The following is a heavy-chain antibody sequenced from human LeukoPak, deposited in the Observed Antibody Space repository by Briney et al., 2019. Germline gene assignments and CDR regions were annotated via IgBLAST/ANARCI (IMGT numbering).Heavy chain of an antibody. CDR2: ISYDGSKE. J-gene: IGHJ4*02. D-gene: IGHD3-10*01. Sequence: GGSLRLSCAASGFSFSSYAMHWVRQAPGKGLEWVAVISYDGSKEYYTDSVRGRFTISRDNSKNTLYLEMNSLRNEDTAVYYCASADFYGSGSYYSGSCDYWGQGTLVTVSS. CDR3: ASADFYGSGSYYSGSCDY. CDR1: GFSFSSYA. V-gene: IGHV3-30*04.